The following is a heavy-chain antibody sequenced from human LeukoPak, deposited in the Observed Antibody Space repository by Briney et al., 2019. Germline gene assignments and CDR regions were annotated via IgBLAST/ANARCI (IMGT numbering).Heavy chain of an antibody. J-gene: IGHJ4*02. V-gene: IGHV3-23*01. CDR3: ARDSSGYAESDY. CDR1: GFTFSSYA. CDR2: ISGSGGGT. D-gene: IGHD3-22*01. Sequence: GGSLRLSCAASGFTFSSYAMTWVRQAPGKGLGWVSAISGSGGGTYYADSVKGRFTISRDNSRTTLHLQMNSLRAEDTAVYYCARDSSGYAESDYWGQGTLVTVSS.